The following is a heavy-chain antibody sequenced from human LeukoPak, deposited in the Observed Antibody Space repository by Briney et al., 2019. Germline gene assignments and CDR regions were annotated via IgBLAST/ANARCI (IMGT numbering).Heavy chain of an antibody. D-gene: IGHD3-10*01. Sequence: GGSLRLSCAASGFTFSSYAMSWVRQAPGKGLEWVSAISGSGGSTYYADSVKGRFTISRDNSKNTLYLQMNSLRAEDTAVYYCAKGTHLWFGESPFDYWGQGTLVPVSS. CDR2: ISGSGGST. CDR3: AKGTHLWFGESPFDY. CDR1: GFTFSSYA. J-gene: IGHJ4*02. V-gene: IGHV3-23*01.